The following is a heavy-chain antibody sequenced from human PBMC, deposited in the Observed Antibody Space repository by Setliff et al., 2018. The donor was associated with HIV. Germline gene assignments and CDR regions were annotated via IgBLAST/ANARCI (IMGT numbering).Heavy chain of an antibody. Sequence: NLSLTCAVSGGSISSGGYYWRWIRQHPGKGLEWIGYIHYSGSTHYNPSLKSRVTISVDTSKNQFSLKLSSVTAADTAVYYCARDAGYCGGDCYPMVLDVWGKGTTVTVSS. D-gene: IGHD2-21*01. V-gene: IGHV4-31*11. CDR3: ARDAGYCGGDCYPMVLDV. CDR1: GGSISSGGYY. J-gene: IGHJ6*04. CDR2: IHYSGST.